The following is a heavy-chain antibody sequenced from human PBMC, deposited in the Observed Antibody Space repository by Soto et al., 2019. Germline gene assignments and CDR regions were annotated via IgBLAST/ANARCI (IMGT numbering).Heavy chain of an antibody. CDR3: AREFIGTGWYHFDY. Sequence: QVQLVESGGGAVQPGRSLRLSCAASGFTFSTYVMHWVRQAPGKGLEWVATISYDGNNRNYADSVKGRFTISRDNSKNTVYLQRNSLRVADSAVYYCAREFIGTGWYHFDYWGQGTLVTVS. CDR1: GFTFSTYV. D-gene: IGHD6-19*01. J-gene: IGHJ4*02. V-gene: IGHV3-30-3*01. CDR2: ISYDGNNR.